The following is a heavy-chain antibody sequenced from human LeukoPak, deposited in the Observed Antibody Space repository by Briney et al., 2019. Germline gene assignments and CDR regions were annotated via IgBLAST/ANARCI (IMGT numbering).Heavy chain of an antibody. J-gene: IGHJ4*02. D-gene: IGHD3-10*01. V-gene: IGHV2-5*01. CDR3: AHKGRGSGSYSM. CDR2: NYWNDEK. Sequence: SGPTLIHPTRTRALTCTFCGLSLRTTGVGVGWIGQSPEKALEWLAVNYWNDEKSYNPSRKSRLTITKGTAKNQMVRIMTNMDPVDTATYYCAHKGRGSGSYSMWGQGPLLPLSS. CDR1: GLSLRTTGVG.